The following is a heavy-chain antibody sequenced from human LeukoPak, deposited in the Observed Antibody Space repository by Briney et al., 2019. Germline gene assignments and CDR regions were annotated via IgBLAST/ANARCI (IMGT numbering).Heavy chain of an antibody. V-gene: IGHV4-59*08. Sequence: PSETLSLTCTVSGSMYNYYWSWIRQPPGKGLEWIGYIHYNGITNYNPSLKSRVTMSLDMSKNQVSLKLNSVTAADTAVYYCARHISSGGTYAHFDYWGQGTLVTVSS. D-gene: IGHD1-26*01. CDR2: IHYNGIT. CDR1: GSMYNYY. CDR3: ARHISSGGTYAHFDY. J-gene: IGHJ4*02.